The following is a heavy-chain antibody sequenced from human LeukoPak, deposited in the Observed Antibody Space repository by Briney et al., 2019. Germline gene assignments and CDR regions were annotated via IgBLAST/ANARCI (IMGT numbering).Heavy chain of an antibody. D-gene: IGHD3-16*02. CDR1: GASISSHDYY. V-gene: IGHV4-61*08. CDR2: IYYSGST. Sequence: PSQTLSLTCAVSGASISSHDYYWSWIRQPPGKGLEWIGYIYYSGSTNYNPSLKSRVTISVDTSKNQFSLKLSSVTAADTAVYYCARNPSGGYDYVWGSYRPPGYFDYWGQGTLVTVSS. CDR3: ARNPSGGYDYVWGSYRPPGYFDY. J-gene: IGHJ4*02.